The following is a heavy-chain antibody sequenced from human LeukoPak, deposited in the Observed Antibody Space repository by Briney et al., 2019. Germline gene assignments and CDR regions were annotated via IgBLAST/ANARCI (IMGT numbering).Heavy chain of an antibody. CDR1: GFTFSSYA. J-gene: IGHJ4*02. D-gene: IGHD6-19*01. Sequence: PGGSLRLSCAASGFTFSSYAMSWVRQAPGKGLEWVSAISGSGGSTYYADSGKGRFTISRDHSKNTLYLQMNSLRAQDTAVYYCAKRLLWEPWLAPHLLGLFDYWGQGTLVTVSS. CDR2: ISGSGGST. V-gene: IGHV3-23*01. CDR3: AKRLLWEPWLAPHLLGLFDY.